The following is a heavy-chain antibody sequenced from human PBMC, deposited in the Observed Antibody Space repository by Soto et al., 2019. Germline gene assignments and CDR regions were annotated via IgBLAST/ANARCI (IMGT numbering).Heavy chain of an antibody. CDR2: ISSSSSYI. Sequence: PGGSLRLSCAASGFTFSSYSMNWVRQAPGKGLEWVSSISSSSSYIYYADSVKGRFTISRDNAKNSLYLQMNSLRAEDTAVYYCARGTFYYDRSGYYGYWGQGTLVTVSS. V-gene: IGHV3-21*01. J-gene: IGHJ4*02. CDR1: GFTFSSYS. CDR3: ARGTFYYDRSGYYGY. D-gene: IGHD3-22*01.